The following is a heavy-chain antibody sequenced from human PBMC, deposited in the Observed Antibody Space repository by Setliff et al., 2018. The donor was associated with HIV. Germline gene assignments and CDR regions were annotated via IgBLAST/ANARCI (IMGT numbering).Heavy chain of an antibody. Sequence: ASVKVSCKTSGDTFSDYYIHWVKQAPVKGLEWMGRIDREDGEPKYAEKFQGRVTMSTETSTKTAYMELSSLRAQDTAVYYCATRSSVAVILSLEYWGQGTLVTVSS. CDR3: ATRSSVAVILSLEY. V-gene: IGHV1-69-2*01. CDR1: GDTFSDYY. CDR2: IDREDGEP. D-gene: IGHD2-21*01. J-gene: IGHJ4*02.